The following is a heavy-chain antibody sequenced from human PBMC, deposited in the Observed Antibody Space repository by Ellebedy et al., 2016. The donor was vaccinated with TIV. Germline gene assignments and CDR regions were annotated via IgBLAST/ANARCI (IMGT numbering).Heavy chain of an antibody. J-gene: IGHJ4*02. Sequence: MPSETLSLTCTVSGGSISNYYWNCIRQPAGKGLEWNGRIYTSGNTNYNPSLKSRVTMSVDTSKSQFSLKLNSVTAADTAVYYCARGGYSYGTTFDYWGQGTLVTVSS. CDR1: GGSISNYY. CDR2: IYTSGNT. D-gene: IGHD5-18*01. CDR3: ARGGYSYGTTFDY. V-gene: IGHV4-4*07.